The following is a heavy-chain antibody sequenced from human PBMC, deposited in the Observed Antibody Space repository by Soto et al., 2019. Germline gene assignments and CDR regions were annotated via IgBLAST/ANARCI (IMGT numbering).Heavy chain of an antibody. V-gene: IGHV1-2*04. CDR1: GYTFTGYY. CDR2: INPNSGGT. Sequence: GASVKVSCKASGYTFTGYYMHWVRQAPGQGLEWMGWINPNSGGTNYAQKFQGWVTMTRDTSISTAYMELSRLRSDDTAVYYCARAGTKYSGYDLYYFDYWGQGTLVTVSS. J-gene: IGHJ4*02. CDR3: ARAGTKYSGYDLYYFDY. D-gene: IGHD5-12*01.